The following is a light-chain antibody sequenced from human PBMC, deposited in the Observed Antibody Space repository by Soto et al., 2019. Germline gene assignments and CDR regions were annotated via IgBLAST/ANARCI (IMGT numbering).Light chain of an antibody. CDR2: WAS. CDR3: QQYYDTLFT. Sequence: DIVMTQSPESLAVSLGERATINCKASQSVLFSSNKKNYLAWYQQKPGQPPKLLIYWASIRASGVPDRFSGSGSGTEFTLTISNLQAEGVAVYYSQQYYDTLFTFGPGPKVDI. CDR1: QSVLFSSNKKNY. J-gene: IGKJ3*01. V-gene: IGKV4-1*01.